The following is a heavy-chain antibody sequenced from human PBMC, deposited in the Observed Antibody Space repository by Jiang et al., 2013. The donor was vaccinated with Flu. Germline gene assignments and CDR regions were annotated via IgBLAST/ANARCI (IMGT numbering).Heavy chain of an antibody. CDR3: AHSTEYVFLELVIIEGPGNWFDP. J-gene: IGHJ5*02. Sequence: KPTQTLTLTCTFSGFSLSTSGVGVGWIRQPPGKALEWLALIYWDDDKRYSPSLKSRLTITKDTSKNQVVLTMTNMDPVDTATYYCAHSTEYVFLELVIIEGPGNWFDPVGPGTLVTVSS. CDR1: GFSLSTSGVG. D-gene: IGHD3-3*01. CDR2: IYWDDDK. V-gene: IGHV2-5*02.